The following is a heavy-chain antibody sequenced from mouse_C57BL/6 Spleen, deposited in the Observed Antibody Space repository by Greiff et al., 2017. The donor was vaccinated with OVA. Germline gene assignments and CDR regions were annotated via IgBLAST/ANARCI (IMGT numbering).Heavy chain of an antibody. CDR2: IRSKSSNYAT. CDR3: VRALGDYDVWYFDV. Sequence: EVQGVESGGGLVQPKGSLKLSCAASGFTFNTYAMHWVRQAPGKGLEWVARIRSKSSNYATYYADSVKDRFTISRDDSQSMLYLQMNNLKTEDTAMYYCVRALGDYDVWYFDVWGTGTTVTVSS. CDR1: GFTFNTYA. D-gene: IGHD2-4*01. J-gene: IGHJ1*03. V-gene: IGHV10-3*01.